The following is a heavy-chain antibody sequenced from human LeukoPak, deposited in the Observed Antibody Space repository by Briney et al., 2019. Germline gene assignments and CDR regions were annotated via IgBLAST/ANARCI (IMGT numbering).Heavy chain of an antibody. CDR2: ISYDGSNK. CDR1: GFTFRSYA. D-gene: IGHD3-3*01. J-gene: IGHJ4*02. Sequence: PGGSLRLSCAASGFTFRSYAMHWVRQAPGKGLEWVAVISYDGSNKYYADSVKGRFTISRDNSKNTLYLQMNSLRAEDTAVYYCAKDGATIFGVVGRPLDYWGQGTLVTASS. V-gene: IGHV3-30*04. CDR3: AKDGATIFGVVGRPLDY.